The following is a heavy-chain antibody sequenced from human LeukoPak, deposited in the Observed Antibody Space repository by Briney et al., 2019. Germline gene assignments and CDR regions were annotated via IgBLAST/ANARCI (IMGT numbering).Heavy chain of an antibody. J-gene: IGHJ4*02. Sequence: ASVKVSCKASGYTFTGYYMHWVRQAPGQGLEWMGWINPNSGDTNFAQKLQGRVTMTTDTSTSTAYMELRSLRSDDTAVYYCARVWRQWELPYFDYWGQGTLVTVSS. V-gene: IGHV1-2*02. CDR2: INPNSGDT. CDR3: ARVWRQWELPYFDY. D-gene: IGHD1-26*01. CDR1: GYTFTGYY.